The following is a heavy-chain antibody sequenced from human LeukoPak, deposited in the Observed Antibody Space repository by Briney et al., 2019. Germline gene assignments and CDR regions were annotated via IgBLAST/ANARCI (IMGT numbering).Heavy chain of an antibody. J-gene: IGHJ3*02. Sequence: PGGSLRLSCAASGFTFSSYEMNWVRQAPGQGLEWVSYISSSGSTIYYTDSVKGRFTISRDNAKNSLYLQMNSLRAEDTAIYYCARDSSGWSHDAFDIWGQGTRVTVSS. V-gene: IGHV3-48*03. CDR1: GFTFSSYE. CDR3: ARDSSGWSHDAFDI. CDR2: ISSSGSTI. D-gene: IGHD6-19*01.